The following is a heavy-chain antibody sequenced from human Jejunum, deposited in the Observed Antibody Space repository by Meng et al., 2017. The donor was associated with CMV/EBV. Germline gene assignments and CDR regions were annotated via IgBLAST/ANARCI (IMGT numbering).Heavy chain of an antibody. Sequence: VSGASISSGGYYWSWIRQPPGKGLEWIGYIYYSGSTFFNPSLKSRVTISLDTSENQFSLKLSSVTAADTAVYYCARLQVGGSYQFDYWGQGTLVTVSS. CDR1: GASISSGGYY. D-gene: IGHD1-26*01. CDR2: IYYSGST. J-gene: IGHJ4*02. CDR3: ARLQVGGSYQFDY. V-gene: IGHV4-30-4*01.